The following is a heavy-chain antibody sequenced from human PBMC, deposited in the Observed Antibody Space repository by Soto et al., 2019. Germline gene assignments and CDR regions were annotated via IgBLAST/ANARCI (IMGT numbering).Heavy chain of an antibody. CDR3: GSSGGGEDY. Sequence: QVQLQESGPGLVKPSGTLSLSCAVSGGSISSSHWWTWVRQPPGKGLEWIGEIYHSGSTNYNPSRKSRVTVSVDSSRNLFSLNLSSVTAADTAVYYGGSSGGGEDYWGQGILVTVSS. CDR1: GGSISSSHW. CDR2: IYHSGST. V-gene: IGHV4-4*02. J-gene: IGHJ4*02. D-gene: IGHD3-16*01.